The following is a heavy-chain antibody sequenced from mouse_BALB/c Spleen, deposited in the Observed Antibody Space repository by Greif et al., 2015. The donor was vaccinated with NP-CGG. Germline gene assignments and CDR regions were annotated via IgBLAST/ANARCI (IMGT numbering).Heavy chain of an antibody. CDR1: GYTFSSYW. V-gene: IGHV1-9*01. CDR2: ILPGSGST. CDR3: ARGGDSSGYDYAMDY. J-gene: IGHJ4*01. Sequence: VKLQESGAELMKPGASVKISCKATGYTFSSYWIEWVKQRPGHGLEWIGEILPGSGSTNYNEKFKGKATFTADTSSNTAYMQLSSLTSEDSAVYYCARGGDSSGYDYAMDYWGQGTSVTVSS. D-gene: IGHD3-2*01.